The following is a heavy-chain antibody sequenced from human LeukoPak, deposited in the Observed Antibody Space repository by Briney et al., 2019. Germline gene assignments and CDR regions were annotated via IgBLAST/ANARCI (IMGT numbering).Heavy chain of an antibody. CDR2: IKQDGSER. V-gene: IGHV3-7*01. Sequence: PGGSLRLSGEASGFSMIVYWMSWVRQAPGKGLEWVGNIKQDGSERNYVDSVKGRFTISRDNAKKSLYLQMNSLRAEDTAVYYCARDWGAYYHFFDYWGQGTLVTVSS. J-gene: IGHJ4*02. D-gene: IGHD3-22*01. CDR1: GFSMIVYW. CDR3: ARDWGAYYHFFDY.